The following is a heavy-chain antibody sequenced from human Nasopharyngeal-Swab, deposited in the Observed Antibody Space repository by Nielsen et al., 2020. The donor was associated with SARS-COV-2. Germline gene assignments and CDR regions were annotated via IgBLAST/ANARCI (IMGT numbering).Heavy chain of an antibody. CDR3: AREGLEQRVFDY. D-gene: IGHD1/OR15-1a*01. Sequence: GESLKISCAASGFTFSSYDMHWVRQATGKGLEWVPAIGTAGDTYYPGSVKGRFTISRENAKNSLYLQMNSLRAGDTAVYYCAREGLEQRVFDYWGQGTLVTVSS. CDR2: IGTAGDT. V-gene: IGHV3-13*04. CDR1: GFTFSSYD. J-gene: IGHJ4*02.